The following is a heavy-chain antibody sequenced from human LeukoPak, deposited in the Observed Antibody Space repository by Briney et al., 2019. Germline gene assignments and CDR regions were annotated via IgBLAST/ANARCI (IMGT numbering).Heavy chain of an antibody. CDR1: GFTFSIYA. V-gene: IGHV3-23*01. D-gene: IGHD7-27*01. CDR2: TGGGGNT. CDR3: AKHELTGDALDL. J-gene: IGHJ3*01. Sequence: GGSLRLSCSASGFTFSIYAMSWVRQAPGKGLEWVSSTGGGGNTYYADSVKGRFTISRDNSKNTLYPQLNGLRAEDTALYYCAKHELTGDALDLWGQGTMVTVSS.